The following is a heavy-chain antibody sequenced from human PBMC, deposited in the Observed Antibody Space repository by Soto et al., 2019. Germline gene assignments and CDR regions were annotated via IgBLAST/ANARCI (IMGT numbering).Heavy chain of an antibody. CDR1: GYPFTDFA. CDR3: ARDGDYGDSRLHEAFDV. CDR2: ISPYSGNT. J-gene: IGHJ3*01. V-gene: IGHV1-18*01. D-gene: IGHD4-17*01. Sequence: QAQLVQSGPEVKQPGASVKVSCKASGYPFTDFAISWVRQAPGQGLEWMGWISPYSGNTNYAQKLQGRVSMTAGAAAGTAYVEVRSLKADGTATYFCARDGDYGDSRLHEAFDVWGQGTMVTVSS.